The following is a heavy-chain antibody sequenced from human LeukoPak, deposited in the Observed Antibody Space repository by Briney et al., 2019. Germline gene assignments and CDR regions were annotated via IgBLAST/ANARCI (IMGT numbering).Heavy chain of an antibody. D-gene: IGHD1-14*01. CDR1: GGSITSYY. CDR2: IHHSGDT. CDR3: VASSPPAPANWFDP. Sequence: KPSETLSLTCTVSGGSITSYYWSWIRQPPGKGLEWIGYIHHSGDTRYNPSLKSRVTMSIDTSKYQFSLKVNFVTAADTAVYYCVASSPPAPANWFDPWGQGTLVTVSS. J-gene: IGHJ5*02. V-gene: IGHV4-59*03.